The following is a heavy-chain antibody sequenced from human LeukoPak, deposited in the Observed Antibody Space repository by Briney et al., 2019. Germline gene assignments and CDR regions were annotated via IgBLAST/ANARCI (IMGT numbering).Heavy chain of an antibody. CDR3: ARLQVAGSEALDY. Sequence: PSETLSLTCTVSGGSICSYYWSWIRQPPGKGLEWIGYVYYSGSTNYNPSLKSRVTISVDTSKNQFSLKLSSVTAADTAVYYCARLQVAGSEALDYWGQGTLVTVSS. V-gene: IGHV4-59*01. J-gene: IGHJ4*02. CDR1: GGSICSYY. D-gene: IGHD6-19*01. CDR2: VYYSGST.